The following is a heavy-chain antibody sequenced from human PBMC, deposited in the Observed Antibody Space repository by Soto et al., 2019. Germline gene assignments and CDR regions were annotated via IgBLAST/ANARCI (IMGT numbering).Heavy chain of an antibody. CDR1: GFSLSDYY. Sequence: GASLRLSCAASGFSLSDYYMSWIRQPPGKGLGWVSYITSSGSTIYYADSVKGRFTISRDNAKNSLYLETNSPRPDDQAMSYRATELKGDLVVVVAARVRYXHYWGQGT. D-gene: IGHD2-15*01. CDR2: ITSSGSTI. J-gene: IGHJ4*02. CDR3: ATELKGDLVVVVAARVRYXHY. V-gene: IGHV3-11*01.